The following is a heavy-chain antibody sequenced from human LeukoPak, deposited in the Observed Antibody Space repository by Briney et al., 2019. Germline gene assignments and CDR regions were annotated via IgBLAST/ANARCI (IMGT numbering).Heavy chain of an antibody. Sequence: PGGSLRLSCAASGFTFSSYSMNWVRQAPGKGLEWVSSISSSSSYIYYADSVKGRFTISRDNAKNSLYLQMNSLRAEDTAVYYCARVRGHRRLDAFDIWGQGTMVTVSS. V-gene: IGHV3-21*01. J-gene: IGHJ3*02. CDR3: ARVRGHRRLDAFDI. CDR2: ISSSSSYI. CDR1: GFTFSSYS. D-gene: IGHD2-21*01.